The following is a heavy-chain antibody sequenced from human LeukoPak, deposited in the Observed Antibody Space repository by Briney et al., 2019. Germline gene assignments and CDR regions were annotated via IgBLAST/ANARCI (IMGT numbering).Heavy chain of an antibody. CDR1: GGTFSSYA. V-gene: IGHV1-69*13. CDR3: ARGLGYYDSSGYYPIDY. D-gene: IGHD3-22*01. J-gene: IGHJ4*02. CDR2: IIPIFGTA. Sequence: SVKVSCKASGGTFSSYAISWVRQAPGQGLEWMGGIIPIFGTANYAQKFQGRVTITADESTSTAYMELSSLRSEDTAVYYCARGLGYYDSSGYYPIDYWGQGTLVTVSS.